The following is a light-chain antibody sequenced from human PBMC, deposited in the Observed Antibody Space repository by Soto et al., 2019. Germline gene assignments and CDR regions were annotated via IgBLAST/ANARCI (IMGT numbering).Light chain of an antibody. J-gene: IGKJ1*01. V-gene: IGKV1-8*01. CDR1: QSVGTY. CDR3: QQYVSDPPT. Sequence: AILMTQSPSSYSASTGDRVTITCRASQSVGTYLAWYQQKLGKAPKLLLYAASILQGGVPSRFSGRGSGTDFTPTIDSLQPEDFATYYCQQYVSDPPTFGQGTRVEVK. CDR2: AAS.